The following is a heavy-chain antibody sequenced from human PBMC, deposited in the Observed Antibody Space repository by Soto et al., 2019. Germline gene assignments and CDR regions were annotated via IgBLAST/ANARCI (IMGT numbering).Heavy chain of an antibody. CDR1: GYTFTTYT. CDR3: ARAVSGFDS. J-gene: IGHJ5*01. V-gene: IGHV1-3*04. CDR2: ISTASGTT. D-gene: IGHD6-19*01. Sequence: QVQLVQSGPEVKKPGATLKLSCKGSGYTFTTYTLHWVRQAPGQRLEWMGWISTASGTTKNSQKFQGRLSITRDTSASTAYMDLSNLTYQDTDVYYCARAVSGFDSWGQGTLVIVSS.